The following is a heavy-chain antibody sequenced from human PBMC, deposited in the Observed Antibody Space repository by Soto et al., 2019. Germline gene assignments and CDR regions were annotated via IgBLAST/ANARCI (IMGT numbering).Heavy chain of an antibody. J-gene: IGHJ4*02. V-gene: IGHV3-74*01. Sequence: PGGSLRLSCAASGFTFSSYWMHWVRQAPGKGLLWVSSINSDGVSTSYADSVKGRFTISRDNAKNTVYLQMNSLRAEDTAVYYCARASIVATMHYFDYWGQGTLVTVSS. CDR1: GFTFSSYW. D-gene: IGHD5-12*01. CDR3: ARASIVATMHYFDY. CDR2: INSDGVST.